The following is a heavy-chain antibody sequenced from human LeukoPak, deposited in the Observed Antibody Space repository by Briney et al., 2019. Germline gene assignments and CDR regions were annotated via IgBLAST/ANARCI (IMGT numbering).Heavy chain of an antibody. CDR3: ARVLDLKGGPAFDI. Sequence: GRSLRLSCAASGFTFSSYAMHWVRQAPGKGLEWVAVISYDGSNKYYADSVKGRFTISRDNSKNTLYLQMNSLRTEDTAVFYCARVLDLKGGPAFDIWGQGTMVTVSS. V-gene: IGHV3-30-3*01. J-gene: IGHJ3*02. CDR1: GFTFSSYA. CDR2: ISYDGSNK. D-gene: IGHD3-16*01.